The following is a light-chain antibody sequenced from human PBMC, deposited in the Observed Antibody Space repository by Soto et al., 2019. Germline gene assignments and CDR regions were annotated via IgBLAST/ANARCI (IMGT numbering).Light chain of an antibody. V-gene: IGKV1-5*01. CDR1: QSISSW. J-gene: IGKJ1*01. Sequence: DIQMTQSPSTLSASVGDRVTITCRSSQSISSWLAWYQQKPGKAPKLLIYDASSLESGVPSRFSGSGSGTEFTLTISSLQPDDFAPYYCQQYNSDSPRTFGQGTKVDI. CDR2: DAS. CDR3: QQYNSDSPRT.